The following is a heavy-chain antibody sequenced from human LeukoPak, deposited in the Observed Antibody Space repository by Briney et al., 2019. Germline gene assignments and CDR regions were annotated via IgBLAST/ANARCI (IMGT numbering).Heavy chain of an antibody. Sequence: PGGSLRLSCAASGFTVSSNYMSWVRQAPGKGLEWVSVIYTSGVAYYADSVKGRSTISRDNSKNTLYLQMNSLRAEDTAVYYCVSPQQLARTVDYWGQGTLVTVSS. V-gene: IGHV3-53*01. J-gene: IGHJ4*02. CDR1: GFTVSSNY. CDR2: IYTSGVA. D-gene: IGHD1-1*01. CDR3: VSPQQLARTVDY.